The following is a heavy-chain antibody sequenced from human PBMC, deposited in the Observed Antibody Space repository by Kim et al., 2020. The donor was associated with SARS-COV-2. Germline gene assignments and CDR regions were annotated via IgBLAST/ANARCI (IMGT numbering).Heavy chain of an antibody. J-gene: IGHJ4*02. D-gene: IGHD1-26*01. CDR1: GGSISTYY. CDR2: IYYSGST. Sequence: SETLSLTCSVSGGSISTYYWSWIRQPPGKGLEWIGNIYYSGSTNYNPSLKSRVTISVDTSKNQFSLKLSSVTAADTAVYYCARGSHQLDYWGQGTLVTVSS. CDR3: ARGSHQLDY. V-gene: IGHV4-59*13.